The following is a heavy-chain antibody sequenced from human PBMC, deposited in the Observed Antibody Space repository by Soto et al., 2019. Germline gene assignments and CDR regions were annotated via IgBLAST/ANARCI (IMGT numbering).Heavy chain of an antibody. V-gene: IGHV4-59*11. CDR2: IFYTGST. CDR1: GGYISGHY. D-gene: IGHD6-19*01. Sequence: PSETLSLTCTVSGGYISGHYWIWIRQSPGKGLEWIGYIFYTGSTNYNPSLKSRVTLAVDTSKNQFSLRLSSVTAADTAVYYCARVGSSGWSPDYWGQGTLVTVPQ. CDR3: ARVGSSGWSPDY. J-gene: IGHJ4*02.